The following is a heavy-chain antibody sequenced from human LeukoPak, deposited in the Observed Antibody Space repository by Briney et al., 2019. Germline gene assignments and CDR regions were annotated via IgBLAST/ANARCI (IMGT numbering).Heavy chain of an antibody. CDR1: GFTVSSNY. J-gene: IGHJ4*02. Sequence: GGSLRLSCAASGFTVSSNYMSWVRQAPGKGLEWVSVIDSGGSTYYADSVKGRFTISRDNSKNTLYLQMNSLRAEDTAVYYCARTKHTYYYDSSGYYPPDYWGQGTLVTVSS. CDR3: ARTKHTYYYDSSGYYPPDY. V-gene: IGHV3-66*01. CDR2: IDSGGST. D-gene: IGHD3-22*01.